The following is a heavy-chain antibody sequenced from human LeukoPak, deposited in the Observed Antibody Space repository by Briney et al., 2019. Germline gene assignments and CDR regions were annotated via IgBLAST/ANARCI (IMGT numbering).Heavy chain of an antibody. CDR1: GYSISSGYY. CDR3: ASGRNWFDP. J-gene: IGHJ5*02. CDR2: IYYSGST. Sequence: SETLSLTCTVSGYSISSGYYWGWIRQPPGKGLEWIGSIYYSGSTYYNPSLKSRVTISVDTSKNQFSLKLSSVTAADTAVYYCASGRNWFDPWGQGTLVTVSS. V-gene: IGHV4-38-2*02.